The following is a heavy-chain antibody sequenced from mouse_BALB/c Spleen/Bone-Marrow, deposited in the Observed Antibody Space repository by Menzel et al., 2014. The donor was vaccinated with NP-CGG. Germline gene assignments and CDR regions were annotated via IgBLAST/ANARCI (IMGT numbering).Heavy chain of an antibody. J-gene: IGHJ3*01. CDR3: ASYYRYDGAY. D-gene: IGHD2-14*01. CDR1: GFSLTNYG. V-gene: IGHV2-9*02. Sequence: VKLVESGPGLVAPSQSLSITCTVSGFSLTNYGVHWVRQPPGKGLEWLGVIWAGGSTNYNSALMSRLTISKDNSKSQVFLKMSSLQTDDTAMYYCASYYRYDGAYWGQGTLVTVSA. CDR2: IWAGGST.